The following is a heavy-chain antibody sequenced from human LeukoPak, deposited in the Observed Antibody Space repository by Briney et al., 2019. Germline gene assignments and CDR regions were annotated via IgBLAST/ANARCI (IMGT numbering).Heavy chain of an antibody. CDR2: ISGSGSST. J-gene: IGHJ4*02. CDR3: ARASALGGF. D-gene: IGHD1-26*01. V-gene: IGHV3-23*01. Sequence: GGSLRLSCAASGFTFSNYAMTWVRQAPGKGLEWVSGISGSGSSTYYADSVKGRLTISRDNAQNSLYLQMNSLRDEDTAVYYCARASALGGFWGQGTLVTVSS. CDR1: GFTFSNYA.